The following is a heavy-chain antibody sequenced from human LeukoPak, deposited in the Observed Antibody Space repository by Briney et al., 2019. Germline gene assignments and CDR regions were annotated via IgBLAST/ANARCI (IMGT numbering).Heavy chain of an antibody. CDR2: INTDGSST. CDR1: GFTFNTYW. J-gene: IGHJ4*02. Sequence: GGSLRLSCAASGFTFNTYWLQWVRQAPGRGLVWVSRINTDGSSTTYADSVKGRFTISRDNAKNTLYLQMNSLRAEDTAVYFCARALGQPYFDNWGQGPLVTVSS. D-gene: IGHD7-27*01. CDR3: ARALGQPYFDN. V-gene: IGHV3-74*01.